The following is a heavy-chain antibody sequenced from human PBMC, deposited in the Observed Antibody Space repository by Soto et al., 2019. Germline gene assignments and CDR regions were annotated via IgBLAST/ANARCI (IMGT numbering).Heavy chain of an antibody. CDR3: ARVGGDYDILTGDNCFDP. D-gene: IGHD3-9*01. CDR1: GYTFTSYG. CDR2: ISAYNGNT. Sequence: GASVKVSCKASGYTFTSYGISWVRQAPGQGLEWMGCISAYNGNTNYAQKLQGRVTMTTDTSTSTAYMELRSLRSDDTAVYYCARVGGDYDILTGDNCFDPWGQGTLLTVSS. J-gene: IGHJ5*02. V-gene: IGHV1-18*04.